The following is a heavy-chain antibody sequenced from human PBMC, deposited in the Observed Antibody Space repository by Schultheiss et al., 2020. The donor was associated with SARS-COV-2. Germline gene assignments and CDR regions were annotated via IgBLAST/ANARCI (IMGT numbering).Heavy chain of an antibody. CDR1: GFTFSSYE. V-gene: IGHV3-48*03. D-gene: IGHD6-19*01. CDR2: ISSSGSTI. J-gene: IGHJ3*02. CDR3: ARDPYSSGFDAFDI. Sequence: GESLKISCAASGFTFSSYEMNWVRQAPGKGLEWVSYISSSGSTIYYADSVKGRFTISRDNAKNSLYLQMNSLRAEDTAVYYCARDPYSSGFDAFDIWGQGTMVTVSS.